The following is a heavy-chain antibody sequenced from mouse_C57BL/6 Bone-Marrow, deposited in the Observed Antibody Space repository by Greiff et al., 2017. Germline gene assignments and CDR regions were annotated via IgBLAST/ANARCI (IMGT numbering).Heavy chain of an antibody. D-gene: IGHD2-2*01. J-gene: IGHJ2*01. Sequence: VQLQQSGAELVKPGASVKLSCKASGYTFTSYWMQWVKQRPGQGLEWIGEIDPSDSYTNYNQKFKGKATLTVDTSSSTAYMQLSSLTSEDSAVYYCARSGYGYDDFDYWGQGTTLTVSS. CDR3: ARSGYGYDDFDY. CDR2: IDPSDSYT. V-gene: IGHV1-50*01. CDR1: GYTFTSYW.